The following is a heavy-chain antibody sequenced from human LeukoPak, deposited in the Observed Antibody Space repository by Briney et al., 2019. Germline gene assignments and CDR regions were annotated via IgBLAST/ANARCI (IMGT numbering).Heavy chain of an antibody. V-gene: IGHV4-4*07. CDR2: IYTSGST. J-gene: IGHJ4*02. CDR3: ARHCSSTSCLDY. D-gene: IGHD2-2*01. Sequence: KPSETLSLTXTVSGGFISSYYWSWIRQPAGKGLEWIGRIYTSGSTNYNPSLKSRVTMSVDTSKNQFSLKLSSVTAADTAVYYCARHCSSTSCLDYWGQGTLVTVSS. CDR1: GGFISSYY.